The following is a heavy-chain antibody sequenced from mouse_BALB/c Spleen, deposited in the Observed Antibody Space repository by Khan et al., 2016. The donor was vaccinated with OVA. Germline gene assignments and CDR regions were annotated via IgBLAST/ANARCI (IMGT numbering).Heavy chain of an antibody. CDR1: GYTFTTYW. CDR2: INPSTGYT. J-gene: IGHJ3*01. V-gene: IGHV1-7*01. D-gene: IGHD2-10*02. Sequence: QVQLQQSGAELAKPGASVKMSCTASGYTFTTYWMHWIKQRPGQGLEWIGYINPSTGYTEYNQNFKDKATLTADESSSTAYMHLNSLTSEDSAVYDCARRGLYGIFPYWGQGTLVTVSA. CDR3: ARRGLYGIFPY.